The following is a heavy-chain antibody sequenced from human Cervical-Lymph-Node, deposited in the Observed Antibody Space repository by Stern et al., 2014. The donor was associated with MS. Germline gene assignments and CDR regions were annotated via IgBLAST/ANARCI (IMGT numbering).Heavy chain of an antibody. D-gene: IGHD6-19*01. J-gene: IGHJ3*02. CDR2: IWYDGSNK. CDR1: GFPFSSYG. CDR3: ARDGGQWSAFDI. V-gene: IGHV3-33*01. Sequence: VQLVESGGGVVQPGRSLRLSCAASGFPFSSYGMHWVRQAQGKGLEGVAVIWYDGSNKYYADSVKGRFTISRDNSKNTLYLQMNSLRAEDTAVYYCARDGGQWSAFDIWGQGTMVTVSS.